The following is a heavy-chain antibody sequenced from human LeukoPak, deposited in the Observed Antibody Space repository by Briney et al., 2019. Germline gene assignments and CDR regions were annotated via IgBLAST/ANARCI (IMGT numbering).Heavy chain of an antibody. J-gene: IGHJ6*03. CDR3: ARLAVGGYKQDYYYYMDV. CDR1: GGSFSSYY. V-gene: IGHV4-34*01. Sequence: SETLSLTCAVYGGSFSSYYWSWIRQPPGKGLEWIGEINHSGSTNYNPSLKSRVTISVDTSKNQFSLKLSSVTAADTAVYYCARLAVGGYKQDYYYYMDVWGKGTTVTVSS. CDR2: INHSGST. D-gene: IGHD5-24*01.